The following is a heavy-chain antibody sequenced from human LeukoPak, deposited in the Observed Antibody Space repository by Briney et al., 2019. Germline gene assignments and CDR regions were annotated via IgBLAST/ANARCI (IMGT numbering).Heavy chain of an antibody. CDR3: AKDQGVDGFWSGYYYYYYGMDV. CDR2: ISGSGGST. V-gene: IGHV3-23*01. J-gene: IGHJ6*02. CDR1: GFTFSSYA. D-gene: IGHD3-3*01. Sequence: GGSLRLSCAASGFTFSSYAMSWVRQAPGKGLEWVSAISGSGGSTYYADSVKGRFTISRDNSKNTLYLQMNSLRAEDTAVYYCAKDQGVDGFWSGYYYYYYGMDVWGQGTTVTVSS.